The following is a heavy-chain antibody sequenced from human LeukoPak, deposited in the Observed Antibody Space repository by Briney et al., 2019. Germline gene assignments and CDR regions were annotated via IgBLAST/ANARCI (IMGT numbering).Heavy chain of an antibody. V-gene: IGHV3-30*18. CDR1: GFTFSTYN. J-gene: IGHJ4*02. D-gene: IGHD2-2*01. Sequence: GTSLRLSCAASGFTFSTYNIHWVRQAPGKGLDWVAAISYDGTDEYYADSVKGRFTISRDNSKTTLYLQMNSLRAEDTAVYYCAKDVPAAYFDYWGQGTLVTVSS. CDR3: AKDVPAAYFDY. CDR2: ISYDGTDE.